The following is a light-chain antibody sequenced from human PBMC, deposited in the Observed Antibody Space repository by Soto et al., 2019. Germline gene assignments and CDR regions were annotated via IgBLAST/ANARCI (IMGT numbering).Light chain of an antibody. J-gene: IGKJ1*01. Sequence: DSVLTQSPGTLSLSPGERATLSCRASQSVSVNSLAWYQQKPGQAPRLLIYGASSRATGIPDRFSGSGSGTDFTLTISRLEPEDFAVYYCQQYGSSPQTFGLATTVDIK. CDR2: GAS. V-gene: IGKV3-20*01. CDR3: QQYGSSPQT. CDR1: QSVSVNS.